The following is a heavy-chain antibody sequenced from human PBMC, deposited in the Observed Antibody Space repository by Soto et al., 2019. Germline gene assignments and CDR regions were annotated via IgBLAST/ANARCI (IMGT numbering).Heavy chain of an antibody. CDR3: ARYTGAAGMDGRDYNSMDF. J-gene: IGHJ6*03. V-gene: IGHV6-1*01. CDR2: TYYRPKRHN. D-gene: IGHD6-13*01. CDR1: GDSVSSNRAA. Sequence: PSQTLSLTCAISGDSVSSNRAAWNSIRQSPSRALEWLGRTYYRPKRHNDYAVSVKRRITINPDTSKNHFSLQLNSVTPEDTAVYYCARYTGAAGMDGRDYNSMDFWGKGTTVTGSS.